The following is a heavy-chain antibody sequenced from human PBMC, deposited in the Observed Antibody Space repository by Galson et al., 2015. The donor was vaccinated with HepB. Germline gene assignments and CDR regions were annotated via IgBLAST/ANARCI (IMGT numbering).Heavy chain of an antibody. Sequence: SLRLSCAASGFTFSSYSMNWVRQAPGKGLEWVSYISSSSSTIYYADSVKGRFTISRDNAKNSLYLQMNSLRAEDTAVYYCARDRGAIFSTSYMDVWGKGTTVTVSS. V-gene: IGHV3-48*01. CDR3: ARDRGAIFSTSYMDV. J-gene: IGHJ6*03. D-gene: IGHD3-16*01. CDR2: ISSSSSTI. CDR1: GFTFSSYS.